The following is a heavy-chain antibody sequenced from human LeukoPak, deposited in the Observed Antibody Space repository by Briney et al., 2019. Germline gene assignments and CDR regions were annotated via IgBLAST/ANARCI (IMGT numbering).Heavy chain of an antibody. D-gene: IGHD2-15*01. Sequence: PGGSLRLSCTASGFTFGEYSMSWVRQAPGKGLDSVGFIRQQDGTTEYAASVRGRFTISRDECNRIAYLQMNSLKTEDTAVYHCNRWHISGVSYSNVWGQGTLVTVSS. CDR3: NRWHISGVSYSNV. J-gene: IGHJ4*02. V-gene: IGHV3-49*04. CDR2: IRQQDGTT. CDR1: GFTFGEYS.